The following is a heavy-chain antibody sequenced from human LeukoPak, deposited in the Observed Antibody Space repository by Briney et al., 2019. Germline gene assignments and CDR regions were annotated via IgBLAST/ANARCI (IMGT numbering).Heavy chain of an antibody. D-gene: IGHD3-22*01. Sequence: GGSLRLSCAASGFTFSSYWMHWVRQAPGKGLVWVSRINSDGSSTSYADSVKGRFTISRDNAKNTLYLQMNSLRAEDTAVYYCEREGYSSGYIDYWGQGTLVTVSS. CDR2: INSDGSST. CDR3: EREGYSSGYIDY. V-gene: IGHV3-74*01. J-gene: IGHJ4*02. CDR1: GFTFSSYW.